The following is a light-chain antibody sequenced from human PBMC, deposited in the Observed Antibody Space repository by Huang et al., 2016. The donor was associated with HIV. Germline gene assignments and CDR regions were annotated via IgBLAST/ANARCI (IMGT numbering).Light chain of an antibody. CDR3: QQYNKWPPT. J-gene: IGKJ1*01. Sequence: EIVMTQSPATLSVSPGERATLSCRASQGVSSNLAWYQQEPGQAPRLLIYGASTRATGIPARFSGSGSGTEFTLTINSRQSEDFAVYYCQQYNKWPPTFGQGTKVEIK. CDR1: QGVSSN. V-gene: IGKV3-15*01. CDR2: GAS.